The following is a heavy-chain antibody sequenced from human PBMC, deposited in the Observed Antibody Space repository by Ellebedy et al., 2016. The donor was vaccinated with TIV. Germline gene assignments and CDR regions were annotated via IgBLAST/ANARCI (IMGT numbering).Heavy chain of an antibody. V-gene: IGHV1-24*01. CDR3: ARDAGYYDSSGYDSFDF. Sequence: AASVKVSCKVSGYTLSELSMHWVRQAPGKGLEWMGGFDPEDGEAIYAQKFQGRVTLSRDTSASTADMELSSLRSEDTAVYYCARDAGYYDSSGYDSFDFWGQGTLVTVSS. J-gene: IGHJ4*02. CDR2: FDPEDGEA. CDR1: GYTLSELS. D-gene: IGHD3-22*01.